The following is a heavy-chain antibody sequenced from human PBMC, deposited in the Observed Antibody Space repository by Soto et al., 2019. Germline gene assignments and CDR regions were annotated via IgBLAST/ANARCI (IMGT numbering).Heavy chain of an antibody. D-gene: IGHD2-15*01. CDR3: ARHVSRRSTHFDN. J-gene: IGHJ4*02. Sequence: PSVTLCLTCTVSGGSISSSSYYWGWIRQPPGKGLEWIGSIYYSGSTYYNPSLKSRVTRSVDTSKNPFSLKLSSVTAADTAVYYCARHVSRRSTHFDNWGQGILVTVSS. CDR1: GGSISSSSYY. CDR2: IYYSGST. V-gene: IGHV4-39*01.